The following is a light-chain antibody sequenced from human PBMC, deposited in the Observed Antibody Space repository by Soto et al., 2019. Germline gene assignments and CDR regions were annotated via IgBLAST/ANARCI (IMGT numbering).Light chain of an antibody. CDR3: QHYDSFSVT. CDR2: DSS. CDR1: QSISSW. Sequence: DNQTNQAPSSLSASVGGRVTLESLASQSISSWLAWYQQKPGRAPKLLIYDSSTLESGVPSRFSGSGSGTEFRLTISTMQPDDFATYYCQHYDSFSVTFGQGTRLEI. V-gene: IGKV1-5*01. J-gene: IGKJ5*01.